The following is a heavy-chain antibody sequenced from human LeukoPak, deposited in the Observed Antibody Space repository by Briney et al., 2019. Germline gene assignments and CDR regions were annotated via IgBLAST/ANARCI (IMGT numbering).Heavy chain of an antibody. CDR3: AKDQFSSSWNGGDY. CDR2: ISGSGGST. Sequence: GGSLRLSCAASGFTFSSYAMSWVSEAPGKGREWVSAISGSGGSTYYADSVKGRFTISRDNSKNTLYLQMNSLRAEDTAVYYCAKDQFSSSWNGGDYWGQGTLVTVSS. CDR1: GFTFSSYA. D-gene: IGHD6-13*01. V-gene: IGHV3-23*01. J-gene: IGHJ4*02.